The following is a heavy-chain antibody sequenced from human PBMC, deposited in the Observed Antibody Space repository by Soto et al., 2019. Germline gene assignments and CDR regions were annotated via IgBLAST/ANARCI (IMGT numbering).Heavy chain of an antibody. CDR3: ARDEDREQLGGNYYYALDV. J-gene: IGHJ6*02. V-gene: IGHV1-69*05. CDR1: GDTFSSFA. D-gene: IGHD1-1*01. CDR2: IIPIFRTP. Sequence: QVHLVQSGAEVKKPGSSVKVSCKASGDTFSSFAISWVRQAPGQGLEWMGGIIPIFRTPKYGQKFQGRVTITTDEPTTTADMELSSLRSEDTAVYYCARDEDREQLGGNYYYALDVWGQGTTVIVSS.